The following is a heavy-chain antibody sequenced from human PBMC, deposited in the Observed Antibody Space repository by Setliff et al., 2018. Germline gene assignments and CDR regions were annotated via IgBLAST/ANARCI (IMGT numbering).Heavy chain of an antibody. V-gene: IGHV3-7*01. D-gene: IGHD3-16*01. J-gene: IGHJ4*02. CDR2: IKQDGSEK. CDR3: ARDGGGY. CDR1: GFTFSRYW. Sequence: GESLKISCAASGFTFSRYWMSWVRQAPGKGLEWVANIKQDGSEKYYVDSVKGRFTISRDNAKNSLYLQMNSLRAEDTAVYYCARDGGGYWGQGTLVTVSS.